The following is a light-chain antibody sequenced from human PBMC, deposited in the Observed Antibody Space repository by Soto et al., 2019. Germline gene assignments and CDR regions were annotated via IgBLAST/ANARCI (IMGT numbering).Light chain of an antibody. Sequence: QSALTQPPSASGSPGQSVTISCTGTSSDVAGYNYVSWYQQRPGKAPKLMIYEVSKRPSGVPDRFSGSKSGNTASLTVSGLQAEDEADYYCSSYAGSNKKVFGGGTKLTVL. V-gene: IGLV2-8*01. J-gene: IGLJ2*01. CDR2: EVS. CDR1: SSDVAGYNY. CDR3: SSYAGSNKKV.